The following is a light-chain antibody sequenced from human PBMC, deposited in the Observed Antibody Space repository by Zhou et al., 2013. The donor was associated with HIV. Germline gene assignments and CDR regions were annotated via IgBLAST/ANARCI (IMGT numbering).Light chain of an antibody. CDR1: QSFSSKS. CDR3: QQYHNSTSWT. J-gene: IGKJ1*01. Sequence: EIVLTQSPGTLSLSPGERVILSCRASQSFSSKSLAWYQQKPGQSPRLLIYGASSRATGIPDRFSGSGSGTVFTLTISRLEPEDFAVYYCQQYHNSTSWTFGQGTKV. CDR2: GAS. V-gene: IGKV3-20*01.